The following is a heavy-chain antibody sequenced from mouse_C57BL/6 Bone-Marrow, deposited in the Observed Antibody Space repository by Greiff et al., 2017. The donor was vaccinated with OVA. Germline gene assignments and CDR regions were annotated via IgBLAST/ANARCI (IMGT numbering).Heavy chain of an antibody. CDR2: INYDGSST. V-gene: IGHV5-16*01. D-gene: IGHD1-1*01. Sequence: EVNVVESEGGLVQPGSSMKLSCTASGFTFSDYYMAWVRQVPEKGLEWVANINYDGSSTYYLDSLKSRFIISRDNAKNILYLQMSSLKSEDTATYYCARITTVPPYAMDYWGQGTSVTVSS. CDR3: ARITTVPPYAMDY. CDR1: GFTFSDYY. J-gene: IGHJ4*01.